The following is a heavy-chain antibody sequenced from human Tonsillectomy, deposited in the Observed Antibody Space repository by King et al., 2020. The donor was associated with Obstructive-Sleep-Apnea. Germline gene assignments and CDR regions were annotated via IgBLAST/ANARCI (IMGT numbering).Heavy chain of an antibody. Sequence: QLQESGPGLVKPSETLSLTCTVSGYSISSGYYWGWIRQPPGKGLEWIGSIYHSGSTYYNPSLKSRVTMSVDTSKNQFSLKLNSVTAADTAVYYCARVRGDGSGSYYNDYWGQGTLVTVSS. CDR2: IYHSGST. CDR3: ARVRGDGSGSYYNDY. D-gene: IGHD3-10*01. CDR1: GYSISSGYY. J-gene: IGHJ4*02. V-gene: IGHV4-38-2*02.